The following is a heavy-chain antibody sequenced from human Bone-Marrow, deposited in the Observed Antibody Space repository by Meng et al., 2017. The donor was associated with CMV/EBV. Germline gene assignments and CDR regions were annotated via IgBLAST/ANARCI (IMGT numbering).Heavy chain of an antibody. V-gene: IGHV4-39*07. J-gene: IGHJ4*02. CDR2: IYYSGST. CDR1: GGSISSSSYY. D-gene: IGHD3-10*01. CDR3: ATSTRWYYGSGAPRGYFDY. Sequence: GSLRLSCTVSGGSISSSSYYWGWIRQPPGKGLEWIGSIYYSGSTYYNPSLKSRVTISVDTSKNQFSLKLSSVTAADTAVYYCATSTRWYYGSGAPRGYFDYWGQGTLVTFAS.